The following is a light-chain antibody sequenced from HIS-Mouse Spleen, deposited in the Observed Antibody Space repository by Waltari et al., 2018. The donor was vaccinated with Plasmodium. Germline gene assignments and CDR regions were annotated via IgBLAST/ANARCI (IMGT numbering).Light chain of an antibody. CDR2: LGS. CDR1: QSLLHSNGYNY. J-gene: IGKJ4*01. V-gene: IGKV2-28*01. CDR3: MQALQTPLT. Sequence: DIVMTQSPLSLPVTPGEPASISCRSSQSLLHSNGYNYLDWYLQKPGKYPQLLIYLGSNRASGVPDRFSGSGSGTDFTLKISRVEAEDVGVYYCMQALQTPLTFGGGTKVEIK.